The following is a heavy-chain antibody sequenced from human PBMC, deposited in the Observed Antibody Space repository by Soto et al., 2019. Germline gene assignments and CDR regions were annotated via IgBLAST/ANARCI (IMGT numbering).Heavy chain of an antibody. D-gene: IGHD2-21*02. CDR1: GFTVSSNY. J-gene: IGHJ2*01. CDR2: IYSGGST. Sequence: EVQLVESGGGLVQPGGSLRLSCAASGFTVSSNYMSWVRQAPGKGLEWVSVIYSGGSTYYADSVKGRFTISRDNSKNTLYLQRSCLRAEDTAVYNCARRPMCGGACCWYCDLWGRGTLVPVSS. V-gene: IGHV3-66*01. CDR3: ARRPMCGGACCWYCDL.